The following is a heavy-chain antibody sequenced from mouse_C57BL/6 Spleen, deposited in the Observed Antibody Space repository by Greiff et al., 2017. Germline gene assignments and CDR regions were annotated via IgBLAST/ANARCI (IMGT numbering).Heavy chain of an antibody. J-gene: IGHJ4*01. V-gene: IGHV1-64*01. CDR1: GYTFTSYW. D-gene: IGHD2-4*01. CDR3: ARSGDYDYDDYYAMDY. Sequence: QVQLQQPGAELVKPGASVKLSCKASGYTFTSYWLHWVKQRPGQGLEWIGMIHPNSGSTNYNEKFKSKATLTVDKSSSTAYMQLSSLTSEDSAVYYCARSGDYDYDDYYAMDYWGQGTSVTVSS. CDR2: IHPNSGST.